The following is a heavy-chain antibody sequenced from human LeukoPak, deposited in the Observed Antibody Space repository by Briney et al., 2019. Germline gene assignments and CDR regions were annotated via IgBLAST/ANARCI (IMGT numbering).Heavy chain of an antibody. V-gene: IGHV4-39*01. J-gene: IGHJ4*02. D-gene: IGHD5-18*01. Sequence: PSETLSLTCSVSGDSISTSSSYWGWIRQPPGKGLEWIGSIYYSGSTYYNTSLKSRVTISVDTSKNQFSLKLSSVTAADTAVYYCARMNGGYSYGFLDYWGQGTLVTVSS. CDR1: GDSISTSSSY. CDR2: IYYSGST. CDR3: ARMNGGYSYGFLDY.